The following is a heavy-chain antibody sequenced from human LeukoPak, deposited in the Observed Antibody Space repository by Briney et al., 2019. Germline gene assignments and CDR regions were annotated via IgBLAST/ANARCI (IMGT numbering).Heavy chain of an antibody. D-gene: IGHD3-10*01. J-gene: IGHJ6*02. CDR2: IKQDGSDK. CDR3: ARDSAYYYGSGSYSVYYYYYYGMDV. CDR1: GFTFSSYW. V-gene: IGHV3-7*01. Sequence: GGSLRLSCAAAGFTFSSYWMSWVRQAQGKGLEWVANIKQDGSDKYYVDSVKGRFTISRDNAKNSLYLQMNSLRAEDTAVYYCARDSAYYYGSGSYSVYYYYYYGMDVWGQGTTVTVSS.